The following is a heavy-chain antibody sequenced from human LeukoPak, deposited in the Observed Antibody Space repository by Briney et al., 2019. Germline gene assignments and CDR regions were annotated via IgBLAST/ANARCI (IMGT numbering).Heavy chain of an antibody. D-gene: IGHD6-19*01. V-gene: IGHV4-39*02. Sequence: SETLSLTCTVSGGSIRSSSYYWGWIRQPPGQGLECIGSISYTGSTYYNPSLKSRVTISVDTSKNHFSLRLSSVTAADTAVYYCARVSGQFYFYYYMDVWGKGTTVTISS. J-gene: IGHJ6*03. CDR3: ARVSGQFYFYYYMDV. CDR1: GGSIRSSSYY. CDR2: ISYTGST.